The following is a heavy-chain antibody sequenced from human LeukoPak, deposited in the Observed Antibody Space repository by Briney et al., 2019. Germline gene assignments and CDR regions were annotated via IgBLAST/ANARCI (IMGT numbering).Heavy chain of an antibody. D-gene: IGHD3-10*01. J-gene: IGHJ3*02. V-gene: IGHV3-74*01. CDR2: INSDGINT. CDR3: ARDRNYYGSGSYYKTDAFDI. CDR1: GFTFSNYW. Sequence: GGSLRLSCAASGFTFSNYWMHWVRQAPGKGLVWVSRINSDGINTSYADSVKGRFTISRDNAKNSLYLQMNSLRAEDTALYYCARDRNYYGSGSYYKTDAFDIWGQGTMVTVSS.